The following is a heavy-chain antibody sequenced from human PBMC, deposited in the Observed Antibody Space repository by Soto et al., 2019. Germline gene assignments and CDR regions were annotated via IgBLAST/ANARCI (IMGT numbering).Heavy chain of an antibody. CDR2: INSDGSST. Sequence: GGSLRLSCAASGFTFSSYWMHWVRQAPGKGLVWVSRINSDGSSTSYADSVKGRFTISRDNAKNTVYLQMNSLRAEDTAVYYCARGVVVVPAANPTDDYWGQGTLVTVSS. D-gene: IGHD2-2*01. V-gene: IGHV3-74*01. CDR3: ARGVVVVPAANPTDDY. J-gene: IGHJ4*02. CDR1: GFTFSSYW.